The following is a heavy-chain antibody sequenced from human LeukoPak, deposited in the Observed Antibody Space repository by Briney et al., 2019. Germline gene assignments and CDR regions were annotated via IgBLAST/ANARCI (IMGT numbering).Heavy chain of an antibody. CDR2: IYTGGNT. Sequence: GGSLRLSCAASGFTVDSNYLSWVRQAPGKGLEWVSTIYTGGNTYYAASVKGRFTISRDFSKNTVFLHMNSLRAEDTAMYYCARGDDSGYYDYLDYWGQGALVTVSS. J-gene: IGHJ4*02. D-gene: IGHD3-22*01. V-gene: IGHV3-53*01. CDR1: GFTVDSNY. CDR3: ARGDDSGYYDYLDY.